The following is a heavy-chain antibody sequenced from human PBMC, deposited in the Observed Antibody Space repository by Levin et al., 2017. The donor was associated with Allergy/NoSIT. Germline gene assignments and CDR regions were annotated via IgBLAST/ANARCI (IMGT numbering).Heavy chain of an antibody. Sequence: PGGPLRLPCAASGFTFSNYWMNWVRQAPGKALEWVANINQDGSGKNYVDSVKGRFTISRDNAKNSLYLQMNSLRVEDTAVYYCARDRAMDDYWGQGTLVTVSS. V-gene: IGHV3-7*04. CDR3: ARDRAMDDY. J-gene: IGHJ4*02. D-gene: IGHD5-18*01. CDR1: GFTFSNYW. CDR2: INQDGSGK.